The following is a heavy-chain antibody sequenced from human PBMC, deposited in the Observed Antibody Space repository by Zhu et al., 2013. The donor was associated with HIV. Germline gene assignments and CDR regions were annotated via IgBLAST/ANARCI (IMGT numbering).Heavy chain of an antibody. CDR1: RYTFTTYD. CDR3: ARAVRGGEIDF. V-gene: IGHV1-8*01. Sequence: QVQLVQSGAEVKKPGASVKVSCKASRYTFTTYDINWVRQATGQGLEWMGWMNPNSGNTGYAQKFQGRVTMTRDTSLSTAYMELSSLRSEDTAVYFCARAVRGGEIDFWGQGTLGHRLL. J-gene: IGHJ4*02. CDR2: MNPNSGNT. D-gene: IGHD3-10*01.